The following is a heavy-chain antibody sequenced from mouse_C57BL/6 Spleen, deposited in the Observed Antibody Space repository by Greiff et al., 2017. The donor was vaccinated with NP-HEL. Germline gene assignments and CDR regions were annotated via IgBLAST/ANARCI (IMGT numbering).Heavy chain of an antibody. J-gene: IGHJ4*01. CDR1: GYTFTSYG. CDR3: LITTVVGPYYAMDY. Sequence: VQLQQSGAELARPGASVKLSCKASGYTFTSYGISWVKQRTGQGLEWIGEIYPRSGNTYYNEKFKGKAPLTADKSSSTAYMELRSLTSEDSAVYFCLITTVVGPYYAMDYWGQGTSVTVSS. D-gene: IGHD1-1*01. V-gene: IGHV1-81*01. CDR2: IYPRSGNT.